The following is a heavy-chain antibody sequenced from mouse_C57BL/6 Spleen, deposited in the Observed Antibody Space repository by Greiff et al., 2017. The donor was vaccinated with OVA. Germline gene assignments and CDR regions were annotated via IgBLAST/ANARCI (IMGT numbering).Heavy chain of an antibody. CDR1: GYTFTDYY. J-gene: IGHJ4*01. D-gene: IGHD3-2*02. CDR2: INPNNGGT. V-gene: IGHV1-26*01. CDR3: ARRGSSGYGGAMDY. Sequence: EVQLQQSGPELVKPGASVKISCKASGYTFTDYYMNWVKQSHGKSLEWIGDINPNNGGTSYNQKFKGKATLTVDKSSSIAYMELRSLTSEDSAVYYCARRGSSGYGGAMDYWGQGTSVTVSS.